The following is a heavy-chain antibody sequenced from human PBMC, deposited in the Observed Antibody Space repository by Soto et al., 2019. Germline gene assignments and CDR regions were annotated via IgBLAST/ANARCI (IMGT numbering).Heavy chain of an antibody. D-gene: IGHD3-22*01. J-gene: IGHJ4*02. CDR2: ISYDGSNK. V-gene: IGHV3-30*03. CDR3: ASGKYSYDSSGYYTFEYYFDY. Sequence: PVGSLRLSCAASGFTFSNYGMHWVRQAPGKGLEWVAVISYDGSNKYYAVSVKGRFTISRDNSKNALYLQMNSLTAEDTAVYYCASGKYSYDSSGYYTFEYYFDYWGQGTLVTVSS. CDR1: GFTFSNYG.